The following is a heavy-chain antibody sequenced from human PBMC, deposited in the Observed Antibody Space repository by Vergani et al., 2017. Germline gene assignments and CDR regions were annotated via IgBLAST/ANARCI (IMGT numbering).Heavy chain of an antibody. CDR1: GFTFSDYY. V-gene: IGHV3-11*05. J-gene: IGHJ4*02. D-gene: IGHD3-16*02. CDR2: ISSSSSYT. CDR3: ARMITFGGVIVTPLDY. Sequence: QVQLVESGGGLVKPGGSLRLSCAASGFTFSDYYMSWIRQAPGKGLEWVSYISSSSSYTNYADSVKGRFTISRDNAKNSLYLQMNSLRAEDTALYYCARMITFGGVIVTPLDYWGQGTLVTVSS.